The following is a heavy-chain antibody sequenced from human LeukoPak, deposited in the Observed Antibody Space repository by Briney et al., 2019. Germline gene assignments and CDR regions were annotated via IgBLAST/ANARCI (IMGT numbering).Heavy chain of an antibody. V-gene: IGHV4-31*03. D-gene: IGHD3-10*01. CDR1: GGSISSGGYY. Sequence: SETLSLTCTVSGGSISSGGYYWSWIRQHPGKGLEWIGYIYYSGSTYYNPSLKSRVTISVDTSKNQFSLKLSSVTAADTAVYYCARETYYYGSGSVDLGQGTLVTVSS. J-gene: IGHJ4*02. CDR2: IYYSGST. CDR3: ARETYYYGSGSVD.